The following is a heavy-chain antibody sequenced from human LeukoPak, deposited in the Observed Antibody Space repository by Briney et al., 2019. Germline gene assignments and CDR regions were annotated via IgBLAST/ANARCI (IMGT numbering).Heavy chain of an antibody. CDR2: INHSGGST. D-gene: IGHD3-3*01. CDR3: ARAGTYDFWSGYYYYYYGMDV. J-gene: IGHJ6*02. V-gene: IGHV1-46*01. CDR1: GYTFTSYY. Sequence: ASVKVSCKASGYTFTSYYMHWVRQAPGQGLEWMGIINHSGGSTSYAQKSQGRVTMTRDTSTSTVYMELSSLRSEDTAVYYCARAGTYDFWSGYYYYYYGMDVWGQGTTVTVSS.